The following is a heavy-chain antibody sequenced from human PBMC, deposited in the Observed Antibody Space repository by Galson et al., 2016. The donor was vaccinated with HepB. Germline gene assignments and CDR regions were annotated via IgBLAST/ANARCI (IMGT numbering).Heavy chain of an antibody. D-gene: IGHD1-26*01. CDR1: GFTFSDYY. J-gene: IGHJ4*02. V-gene: IGHV3-11*06. CDR3: VRDDERIVGAKGY. Sequence: SLRLSCAASGFTFSDYYMSWIRQAPGKGLEWVSYISSSSSYTNYADSVKGRFTISRDNAKNSLYLQMNSLRAEDTAVYYCVRDDERIVGAKGYWGQGTLVTVSS. CDR2: ISSSSSYT.